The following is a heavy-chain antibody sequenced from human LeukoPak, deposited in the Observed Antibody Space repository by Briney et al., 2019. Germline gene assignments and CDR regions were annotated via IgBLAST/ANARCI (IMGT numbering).Heavy chain of an antibody. D-gene: IGHD3-22*01. J-gene: IGHJ4*02. CDR1: GFTFSSYA. Sequence: PGGSLRLSCAASGFTFSSYAVSWVRQAPGKGLEWVSVISGSGGSTYYADSLKGRFTISRDNSKNTLYLQMNSLRAEDTAVYYCARDRGGIYYDNWFYFDTWGQGTLVTVSS. V-gene: IGHV3-23*01. CDR2: ISGSGGST. CDR3: ARDRGGIYYDNWFYFDT.